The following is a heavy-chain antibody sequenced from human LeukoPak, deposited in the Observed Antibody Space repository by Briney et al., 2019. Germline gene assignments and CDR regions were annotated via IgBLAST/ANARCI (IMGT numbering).Heavy chain of an antibody. CDR2: ILPGGRES. Sequence: PGGSLRLSCVVSGYSFSTNMMTWVRQAPGKGLELVATILPGGRESYRVDSVKGRFTSSRDNAKNSLYLQMNILRAEDTAVYYCMSAHGYWGQGTLVTVTS. CDR1: GYSFSTNM. J-gene: IGHJ4*02. V-gene: IGHV3-7*01. CDR3: MSAHGY.